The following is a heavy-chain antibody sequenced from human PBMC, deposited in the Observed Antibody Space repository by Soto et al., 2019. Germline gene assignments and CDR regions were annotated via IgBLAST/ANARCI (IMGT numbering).Heavy chain of an antibody. CDR3: VRGVGSGSYYNQYNWFDP. Sequence: QVQLVQSGAEVKKPGASVKVSCKASGYTFTNYGIIWVRQARGQGLEWMGWISAYNGNTKYAQKLQGRVTMTTDTSTSTAYMELRSLRSDDTAVYYCVRGVGSGSYYNQYNWFDPWGQGTLVTVSS. CDR1: GYTFTNYG. CDR2: ISAYNGNT. V-gene: IGHV1-18*01. J-gene: IGHJ5*02. D-gene: IGHD3-10*01.